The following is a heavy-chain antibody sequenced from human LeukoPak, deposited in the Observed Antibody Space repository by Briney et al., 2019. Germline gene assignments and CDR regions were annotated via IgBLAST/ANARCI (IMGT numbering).Heavy chain of an antibody. CDR2: MYNSGST. Sequence: SETLSLTCTVSGYSISSGYFWGWIRQPPGKGPEWIGSMYNSGSTYYNPSLKSRLTISADTSKNQFSLTLTSVTAADTAVYYCARDRSVGVLPAPPFDFWGQGTLVTVSS. V-gene: IGHV4-38-2*02. D-gene: IGHD6-6*01. CDR1: GYSISSGYF. J-gene: IGHJ4*02. CDR3: ARDRSVGVLPAPPFDF.